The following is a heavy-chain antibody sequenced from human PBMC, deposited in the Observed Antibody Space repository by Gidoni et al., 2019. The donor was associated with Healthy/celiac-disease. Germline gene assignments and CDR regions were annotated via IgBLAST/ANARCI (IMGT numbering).Heavy chain of an antibody. V-gene: IGHV3-64D*08. CDR2: ISSNGGST. CDR3: VKDRGIVVAGVDY. J-gene: IGHJ4*02. Sequence: EVQLVESGGGLVQPGGSLRLSCSASGFTFSSYAMHWVRQAPGKGLEYVSAISSNGGSTYYADSVKGRFTISRDNSKNTLYLQMSSLRAEDTAVYYCVKDRGIVVAGVDYWGQGTLVTVSS. CDR1: GFTFSSYA. D-gene: IGHD3-22*01.